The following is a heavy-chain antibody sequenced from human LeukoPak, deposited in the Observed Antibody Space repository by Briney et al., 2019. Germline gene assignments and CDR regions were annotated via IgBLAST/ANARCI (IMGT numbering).Heavy chain of an antibody. J-gene: IGHJ4*02. V-gene: IGHV5-51*01. CDR3: AKPGQLGEYTPYYFDF. CDR1: GFSFTSYW. CDR2: IYPADSDT. D-gene: IGHD3-16*01. Sequence: GESLKISCKGSGFSFTSYWIGWVRQMPGKGLEYMGIIYPADSDTRYSPSFQGQVTISADKSISTAYLQWSSLKASDTAMYYCAKPGQLGEYTPYYFDFWGQGTLVTVSS.